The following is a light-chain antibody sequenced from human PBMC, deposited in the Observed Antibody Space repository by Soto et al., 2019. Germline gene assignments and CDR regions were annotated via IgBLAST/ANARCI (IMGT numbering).Light chain of an antibody. CDR3: SSYTSSHTRV. CDR1: SGDVGGYDF. J-gene: IGLJ1*01. CDR2: DVN. V-gene: IGLV2-14*01. Sequence: QSVLAQPASVAGSPGQSITSSCAGTSGDVGGYDFVSWYQHHPGKAPKLMIYDVNNRPSGLSNRFSGSKSGNTASLTISGLQTEDEADYYCSSYTSSHTRVFGTGTKSPS.